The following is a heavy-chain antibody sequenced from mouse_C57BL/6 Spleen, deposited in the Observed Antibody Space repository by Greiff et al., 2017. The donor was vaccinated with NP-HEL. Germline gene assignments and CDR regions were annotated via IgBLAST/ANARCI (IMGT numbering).Heavy chain of an antibody. V-gene: IGHV1-63*01. Sequence: QVQLKQSGAELVRPGTSVKMSCKASGYTFTNYWIGWAKQRPGHGLEWIGDIYPGGGYTNYNEKFKGKATLTADKSSSTAYMQFSSLTSEDSAIYYCARSYDPYYFDYWGQGTTLTVSS. J-gene: IGHJ2*01. CDR2: IYPGGGYT. CDR1: GYTFTNYW. CDR3: ARSYDPYYFDY. D-gene: IGHD2-3*01.